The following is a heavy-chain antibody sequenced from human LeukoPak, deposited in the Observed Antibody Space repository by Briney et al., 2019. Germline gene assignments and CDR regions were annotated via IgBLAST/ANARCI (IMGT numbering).Heavy chain of an antibody. CDR2: MNQDGNEK. CDR1: GFPFSSDW. CDR3: ARLHH. Sequence: GGSLRLSCTGSGFPFSSDWMSWVRQAPGKGLEWVANMNQDGNEKYYEDSVKGRFTISRDNAKNSLYLQMNGLRPDDTAVYYCARLHHLGQGTLVTVSS. V-gene: IGHV3-7*01. J-gene: IGHJ5*02.